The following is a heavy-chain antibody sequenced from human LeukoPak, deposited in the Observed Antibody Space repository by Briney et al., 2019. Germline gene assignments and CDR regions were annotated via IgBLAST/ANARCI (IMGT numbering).Heavy chain of an antibody. CDR3: ARGHRSFDY. V-gene: IGHV3-74*01. Sequence: GGSLRLSCAASGFTFSSYCMHWVRQGPGKGLVWVSRINSDGSSTNYADPVKGRFTISRDNAKNTLYLQMNSLRAEDTAVYYCARGHRSFDYWGQGTLVTVSS. CDR1: GFTFSSYC. CDR2: INSDGSST. J-gene: IGHJ4*02.